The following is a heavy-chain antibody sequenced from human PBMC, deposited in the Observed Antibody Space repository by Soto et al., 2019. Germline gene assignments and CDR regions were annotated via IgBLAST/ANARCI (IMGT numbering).Heavy chain of an antibody. Sequence: GGSLRLSCAASGFTFSNAWMSWVRQAPGKGLEWVGRIKSKTDGGTTDYAAPVKGRFTISRDDSKNTLYLQMNSLKTEDTAVYYCTTVVVVVVPAAPFGPWGQGTLVTVSS. CDR3: TTVVVVVVPAAPFGP. V-gene: IGHV3-15*01. CDR2: IKSKTDGGTT. J-gene: IGHJ5*02. D-gene: IGHD2-2*01. CDR1: GFTFSNAW.